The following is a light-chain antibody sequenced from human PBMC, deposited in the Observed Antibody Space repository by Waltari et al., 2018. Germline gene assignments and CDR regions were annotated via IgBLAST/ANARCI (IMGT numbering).Light chain of an antibody. CDR1: NLANTY. V-gene: IGLV3-1*01. CDR2: ARD. Sequence: SYDLTQPPSVSVSPGQTVTISSTGHNLANTYVSRYQPRAGQAPLLVVYARDRRPSGIPERFSGSNSDTTATLTISGTQAIDEADYYCQTWDSSLVVFGGGTKLTVL. J-gene: IGLJ2*01. CDR3: QTWDSSLVV.